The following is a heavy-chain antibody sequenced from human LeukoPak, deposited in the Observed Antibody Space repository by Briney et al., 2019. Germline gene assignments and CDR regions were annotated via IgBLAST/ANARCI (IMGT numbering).Heavy chain of an antibody. V-gene: IGHV1-69*01. CDR3: ARGPRYYYYYGMDV. Sequence: ASVNVSCMASGGTFSSYAISWVRQAPGQGLEWMGGIIPIFGTANYAQKFQGRVTITADESTSTAYMVLSSLRSEDTAVYYCARGPRYYYYYGMDVWGQGTTVTVSS. CDR1: GGTFSSYA. CDR2: IIPIFGTA. J-gene: IGHJ6*02.